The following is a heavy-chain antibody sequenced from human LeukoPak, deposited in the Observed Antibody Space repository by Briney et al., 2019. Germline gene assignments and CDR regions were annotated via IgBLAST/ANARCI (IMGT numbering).Heavy chain of an antibody. Sequence: SETLSLTCTVSGGSISSYYWSWIRQPPGKGPEWIGSIYHSGTTFYNPSLKSRVTISVDTSKNQFSLNLSSVAAADTAVYYCARGVKHWGQGTLVTVSS. V-gene: IGHV4-38-2*02. CDR2: IYHSGTT. CDR3: ARGVKH. CDR1: GGSISSYY. J-gene: IGHJ1*01.